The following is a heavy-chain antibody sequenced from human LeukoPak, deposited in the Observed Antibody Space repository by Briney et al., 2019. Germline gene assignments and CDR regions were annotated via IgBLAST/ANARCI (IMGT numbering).Heavy chain of an antibody. D-gene: IGHD3-10*01. CDR1: GFTFSSYG. J-gene: IGHJ3*02. Sequence: GGSLRLSCAASGFTFSSYGMHWVRQAPGKGLVWVSRLNGDGSATTYADSVKGRFTISRDNAKNTLYLQMNSLRAEDTAVYYCYVSGSYLREVDAFDIWGQGTMVTVSS. CDR3: YVSGSYLREVDAFDI. CDR2: LNGDGSAT. V-gene: IGHV3-74*01.